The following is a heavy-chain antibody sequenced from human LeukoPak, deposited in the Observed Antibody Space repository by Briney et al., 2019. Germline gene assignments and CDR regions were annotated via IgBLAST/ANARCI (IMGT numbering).Heavy chain of an antibody. CDR1: GFTFSSYA. V-gene: IGHV3-23*01. CDR3: AKDMRVGATTCFDY. J-gene: IGHJ4*02. CDR2: ISGSGGST. D-gene: IGHD1-26*01. Sequence: PGGCLRLSCAASGFTFSSYAMSWVRQAPGKGLEWVSTISGSGGSTYYTDSVKGRFTISRDNAKNSLYLQMNSLRAEDTALYYCAKDMRVGATTCFDYWGQGTLVTVSS.